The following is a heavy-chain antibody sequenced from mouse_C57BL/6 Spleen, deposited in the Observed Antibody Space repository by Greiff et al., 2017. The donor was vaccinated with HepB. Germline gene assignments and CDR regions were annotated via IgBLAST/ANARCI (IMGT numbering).Heavy chain of an antibody. D-gene: IGHD1-1*01. CDR2: ISYDGSN. CDR3: ARSYCCGSSSWFAY. V-gene: IGHV3-6*01. CDR1: GYSITSGYY. Sequence: VQLQQSGPGLVKPSQSLSLTCSVTGYSITSGYYWNWIRQFPGNKLEWMGYISYDGSNNYNPSLKNRISITRDTSKNQFFLKLNSVTTEDTATYFCARSYCCGSSSWFAYWGQGTLVTVSA. J-gene: IGHJ3*01.